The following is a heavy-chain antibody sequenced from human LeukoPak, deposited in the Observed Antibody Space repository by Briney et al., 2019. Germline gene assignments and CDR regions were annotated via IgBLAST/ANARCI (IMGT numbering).Heavy chain of an antibody. CDR2: IYYSGST. CDR1: GGSISSYY. D-gene: IGHD6-13*01. J-gene: IGHJ4*02. Sequence: SETLSLTCTVSGGSISSYYWSWIRQPPGKGLEWIGYIYYSGSTNYNPSLKSRVTISVDTSKNQFSLKLSSVTAADTAVYYCARQTAAAGGFDYWGQGTLVTVSS. V-gene: IGHV4-59*01. CDR3: ARQTAAAGGFDY.